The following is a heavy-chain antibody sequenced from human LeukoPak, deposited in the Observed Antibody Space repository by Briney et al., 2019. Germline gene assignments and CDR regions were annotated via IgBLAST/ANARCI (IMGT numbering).Heavy chain of an antibody. J-gene: IGHJ4*02. CDR1: GFAVGSNY. Sequence: GGSLRLSCVASGFAVGSNYMSWVRQAPGKGLEWVSLIYSGGAIRYADSVKGRFTISRDNSKNTLYLQMNSLRAEDTAVYYCARDQGYQYYYDSSGPTDYWGQGTLVTVSS. V-gene: IGHV3-53*05. CDR2: IYSGGAI. D-gene: IGHD3-22*01. CDR3: ARDQGYQYYYDSSGPTDY.